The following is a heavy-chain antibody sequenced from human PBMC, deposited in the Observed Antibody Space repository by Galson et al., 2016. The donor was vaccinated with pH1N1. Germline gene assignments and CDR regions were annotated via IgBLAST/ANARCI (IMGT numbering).Heavy chain of an antibody. J-gene: IGHJ6*03. CDR1: GYSFTTYW. V-gene: IGHV5-51*03. Sequence: QSGAEVKKPGESLKISCKASGYSFTTYWIGWVRQMPGKGLEWMGMIYPHDSDIRYNPSFHGQVTISADNTISTAYRQWISLKASDTPMYFCARVRGSTAIYYIDVWGKGTTVTVPS. D-gene: IGHD4-17*01. CDR3: ARVRGSTAIYYIDV. CDR2: IYPHDSDI.